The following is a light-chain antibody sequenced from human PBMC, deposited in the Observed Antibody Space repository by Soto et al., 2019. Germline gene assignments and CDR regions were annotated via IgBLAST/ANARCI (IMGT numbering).Light chain of an antibody. V-gene: IGKV3-15*01. CDR1: QSVRSN. CDR3: QQYKNWPPAWT. J-gene: IGKJ1*01. CDR2: GAS. Sequence: EIVMTQSPATLSVSPGVRATLSCRASQSVRSNVAWYQQKPGQSPRLLIYGASTRATGIPARFSGSGSGTQFTLTISSLQSEDFAVYYCQQYKNWPPAWTFGQGTKVDIK.